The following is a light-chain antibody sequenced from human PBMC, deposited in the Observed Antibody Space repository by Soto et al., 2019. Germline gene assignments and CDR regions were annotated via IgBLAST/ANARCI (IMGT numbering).Light chain of an antibody. V-gene: IGLV2-8*01. Sequence: QSALTQPPSASGSPGQSVTISCTGTSSDVGAYNYVSWYQQYPGKAPKLMIYEVNKRPSGVPDRFSGSKSGKTASLTVSGLQPEDDYHCTSYAGSNIWVFGGGTKVTVL. J-gene: IGLJ3*02. CDR3: TSYAGSNIWV. CDR2: EVN. CDR1: SSDVGAYNY.